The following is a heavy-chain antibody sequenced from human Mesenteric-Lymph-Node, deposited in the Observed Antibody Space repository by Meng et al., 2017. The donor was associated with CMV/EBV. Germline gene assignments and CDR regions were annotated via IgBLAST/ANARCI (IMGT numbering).Heavy chain of an antibody. CDR2: IYHSGST. CDR3: ARDRGRTVGTGGDFEYEDDY. CDR1: W. Sequence: WWRLVRQAPGKGLEAIGQIYHSGSTNYNPSLTSRVTISVDKSKNQFSLNLNSVTDAETAIYYCARDRGRTVGTGGDFEYEDDYWGQGTLVTVSS. D-gene: IGHD3-16*01. V-gene: IGHV4-4*02. J-gene: IGHJ4*02.